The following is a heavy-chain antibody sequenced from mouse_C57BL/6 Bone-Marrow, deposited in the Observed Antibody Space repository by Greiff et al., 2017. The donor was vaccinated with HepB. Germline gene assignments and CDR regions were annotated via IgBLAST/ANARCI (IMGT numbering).Heavy chain of an antibody. J-gene: IGHJ2*01. CDR3: NWRDY. Sequence: VQRVESGAELVRPGAPVTLSCKASGYTFTDYEMHWVKQTPVHGLEWIGAIDPETGGTAYNQKFKGKAILTADKSSSTAYMELRSLTSEDSAVYYCNWRDYWGQGTTLTVSS. CDR1: GYTFTDYE. CDR2: IDPETGGT. V-gene: IGHV1-15*01.